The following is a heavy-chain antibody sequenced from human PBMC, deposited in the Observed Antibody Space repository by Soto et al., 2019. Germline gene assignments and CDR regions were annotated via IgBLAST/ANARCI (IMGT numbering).Heavy chain of an antibody. CDR3: AREVIGARRGPDN. D-gene: IGHD6-6*01. CDR2: ISGSIGHT. CDR1: GFPLSDYV. J-gene: IGHJ4*02. V-gene: IGHV3-23*01. Sequence: EVQLLESGGGLVQPGGSRTLSCAASGFPLSDYVVTWVRQAPGKGLEWVSGISGSIGHTYYADSVKGRFTISRDSSKNRVYLQMNSLRAEDTAVYYCAREVIGARRGPDNWGQGTLVTVSS.